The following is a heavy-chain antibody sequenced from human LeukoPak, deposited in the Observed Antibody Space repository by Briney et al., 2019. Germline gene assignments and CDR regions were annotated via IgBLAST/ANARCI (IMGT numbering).Heavy chain of an antibody. Sequence: GGSLRLSCAASGFTFDDYAMHWVRQAPGKGLEWVSLISGDGGSTYYADSVKGRFTISRDNSKNSLYLQMNSLRTEDTALYYCAKDFGSSSGWSYYYYGMDVWGQGTTVTVSS. V-gene: IGHV3-43*02. CDR2: ISGDGGST. CDR1: GFTFDDYA. CDR3: AKDFGSSSGWSYYYYGMDV. D-gene: IGHD6-19*01. J-gene: IGHJ6*02.